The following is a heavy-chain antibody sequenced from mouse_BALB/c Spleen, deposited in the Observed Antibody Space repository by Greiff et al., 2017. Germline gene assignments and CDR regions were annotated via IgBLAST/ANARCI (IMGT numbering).Heavy chain of an antibody. D-gene: IGHD1-1*01. CDR2: ILPGSGST. CDR1: GYTFSSYW. V-gene: IGHV1-9*01. CDR3: ARDTTVVAPYAMDY. Sequence: QVQLQQSGAELMKPGASVKISCKATGYTFSSYWIEWVKQRPGHGLEWIGEILPGSGSTNYNEKFKGKATFTADTSSNTAYMQLSSLTSEDSAVYYCARDTTVVAPYAMDYWGQGTSVTVSS. J-gene: IGHJ4*01.